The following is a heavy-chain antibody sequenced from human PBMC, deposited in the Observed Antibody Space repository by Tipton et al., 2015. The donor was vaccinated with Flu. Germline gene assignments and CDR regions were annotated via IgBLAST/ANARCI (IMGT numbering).Heavy chain of an antibody. V-gene: IGHV3-23*01. J-gene: IGHJ4*02. CDR1: GFTFSIYA. CDR3: ARVSACGSSCRYFDY. Sequence: SLRLSCAASGFTFSIYAMGWVRQAPGKGLEWVSAIGGSGDLTYYPDSVKGRFTISRDNSKNTLFLQMSSLTIDDTAIYYCARVSACGSSCRYFDYWGQGTLVTVSS. D-gene: IGHD2-21*01. CDR2: IGGSGDLT.